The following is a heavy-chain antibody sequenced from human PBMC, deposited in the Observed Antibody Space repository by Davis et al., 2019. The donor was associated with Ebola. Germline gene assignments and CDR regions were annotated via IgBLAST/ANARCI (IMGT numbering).Heavy chain of an antibody. J-gene: IGHJ6*04. CDR1: GGSFSGYY. CDR2: INHIGST. D-gene: IGHD2-2*01. V-gene: IGHV4-34*01. CDR3: ARVGKYCSSTSCYLYYYYGMDV. Sequence: SETLSLTCAVYGGSFSGYYWSWIRQPPGKGLEWIGEINHIGSTNYNPSLKSRVTISVDTSKTQFSLKLSSVTAADTAVYYCARVGKYCSSTSCYLYYYYGMDVWGKGTTVTVSS.